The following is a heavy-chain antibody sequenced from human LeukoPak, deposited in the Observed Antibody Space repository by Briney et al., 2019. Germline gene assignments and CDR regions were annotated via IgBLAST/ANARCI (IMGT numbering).Heavy chain of an antibody. D-gene: IGHD3-3*01. CDR3: AAGVATSFYDFSLWH. J-gene: IGHJ1*01. CDR2: IVVGSGNT. CDR1: GFTFTSSA. V-gene: IGHV1-58*01. Sequence: VASVRVSCKASGFTFTSSAVQWVRQARGQRLEWIGWIVVGSGNTNYAQKFQERVTITRDMSTSTAYMELSSLRSEDTAVYYCAAGVATSFYDFSLWHWGQGTLVTVSS.